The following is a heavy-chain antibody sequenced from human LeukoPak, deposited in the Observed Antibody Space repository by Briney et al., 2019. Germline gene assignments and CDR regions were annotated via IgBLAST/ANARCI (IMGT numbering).Heavy chain of an antibody. Sequence: QPGGSLRLSCAASGFTSSSYAMHWVRQAPGKGLEWVAVISYDGSNKYYADSVKGRFTISRDNSKNTLYLQMNSLRAEDTAVYYCARAPVTMILVVISYGMDVWGQGTTVTVSS. V-gene: IGHV3-30*04. CDR3: ARAPVTMILVVISYGMDV. D-gene: IGHD3-22*01. CDR1: GFTSSSYA. CDR2: ISYDGSNK. J-gene: IGHJ6*02.